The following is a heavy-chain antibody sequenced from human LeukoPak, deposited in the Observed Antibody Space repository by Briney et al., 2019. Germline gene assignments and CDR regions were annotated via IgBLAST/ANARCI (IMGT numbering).Heavy chain of an antibody. CDR1: GGSFSGYY. V-gene: IGHV4-34*01. D-gene: IGHD3-22*01. CDR2: INHSGST. J-gene: IGHJ4*02. Sequence: SETLSLTCAVYGGSFSGYYWSWIRQPPGKGLEWIGEINHSGSTNYNPSLKSRVTISVDTSKKQVSLKLNSVTAADTAVYYCAMGDSSGPFDYWGQGTLVTVSS. CDR3: AMGDSSGPFDY.